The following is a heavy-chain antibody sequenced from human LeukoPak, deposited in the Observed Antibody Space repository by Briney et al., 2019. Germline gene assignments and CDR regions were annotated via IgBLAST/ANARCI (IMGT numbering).Heavy chain of an antibody. D-gene: IGHD1-26*01. V-gene: IGHV3-20*04. CDR3: ARGERRAIYYFDY. J-gene: IGHJ4*02. CDR2: INWNGGST. CDR1: GFTFDDYG. Sequence: RAGGSLRLSCAASGFTFDDYGMSWVRQAPGKGLEWVSGINWNGGSTGYADSVKGRFTISRDNAKNTLYLQMNSLRAEDTAVYYCARGERRAIYYFDYWGQGTLVTVSS.